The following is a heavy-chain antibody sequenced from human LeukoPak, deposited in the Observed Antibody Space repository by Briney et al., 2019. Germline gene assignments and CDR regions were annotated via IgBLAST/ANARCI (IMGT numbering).Heavy chain of an antibody. CDR2: ISSSSSTI. V-gene: IGHV3-48*01. Sequence: SGGSLRLSCAASGFTFSSYSMNWVRQAPGKGLEWVSYISSSSSTIYYADSVKGRFTISRDNAKNSLYLQMNSPRAEDTAVYYCARDGYYYGSGRNGMDVWGQGTTVTVSS. D-gene: IGHD3-10*01. CDR3: ARDGYYYGSGRNGMDV. J-gene: IGHJ6*02. CDR1: GFTFSSYS.